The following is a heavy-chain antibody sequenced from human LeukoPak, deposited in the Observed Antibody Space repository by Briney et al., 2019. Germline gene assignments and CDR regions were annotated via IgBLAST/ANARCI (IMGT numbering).Heavy chain of an antibody. J-gene: IGHJ4*02. V-gene: IGHV3-23*01. CDR1: GFTFSSYA. Sequence: GGSLRLSCAASGFTFSSYAMSWVRQAPGKGLEWVSAISGSGGRTNYADSVKGRFTISRDNSKNTLYLQMNSLRAEDTAVYYCAKAVPKTIFGVAIGYYFDCWGQGTLVTVSS. D-gene: IGHD3-3*01. CDR3: AKAVPKTIFGVAIGYYFDC. CDR2: ISGSGGRT.